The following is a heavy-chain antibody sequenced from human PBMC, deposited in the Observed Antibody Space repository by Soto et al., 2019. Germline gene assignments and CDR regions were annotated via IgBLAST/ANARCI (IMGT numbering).Heavy chain of an antibody. J-gene: IGHJ4*02. CDR3: AASSGGMLPK. CDR1: GGSISSYSISTYY. Sequence: SETLSLTCTVSGGSISSYSISTYYWNWIRQPPGKGLEWIGYIYYSGTTTYNPSLKSRVTISLDTSKNQFSLKLSSVTAADTAVYYCAASSGGMLPKWGQGTLVTVSS. D-gene: IGHD3-16*01. CDR2: IYYSGTT. V-gene: IGHV4-61*01.